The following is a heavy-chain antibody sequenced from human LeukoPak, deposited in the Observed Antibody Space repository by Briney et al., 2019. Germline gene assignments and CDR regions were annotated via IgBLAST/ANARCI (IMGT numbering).Heavy chain of an antibody. Sequence: SETLSLTCTVSGGLISISTYYWGWIRQPPGKGLEWIGSIYYSGTTHYNPSLKSRVTISVDTSKNQFSLKLSSVTAADTAVYYCARQRGGLVDYWGQGTLVTVSS. J-gene: IGHJ4*02. CDR3: ARQRGGLVDY. CDR1: GGLISISTYY. CDR2: IYYSGTT. V-gene: IGHV4-39*01.